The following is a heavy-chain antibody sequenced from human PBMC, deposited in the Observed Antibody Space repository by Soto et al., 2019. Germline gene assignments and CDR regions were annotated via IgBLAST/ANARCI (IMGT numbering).Heavy chain of an antibody. CDR2: MNPNSGNT. CDR1: GNTFTSYD. Sequence: ASVKVSCKASGNTFTSYDINWVRQATGQGLEWMGWMNPNSGNTGYQQKSQGRLTMTRNTSISTAYMELTSLRSEDTAVDYCTRHGSSSLGDYWLDPWGQGTLVTVSS. D-gene: IGHD6-6*01. CDR3: TRHGSSSLGDYWLDP. V-gene: IGHV1-8*01. J-gene: IGHJ5*02.